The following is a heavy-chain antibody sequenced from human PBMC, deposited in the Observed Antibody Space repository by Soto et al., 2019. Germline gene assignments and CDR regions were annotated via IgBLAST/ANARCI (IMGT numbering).Heavy chain of an antibody. Sequence: SGPTLVNPTQTLTLTCTFSGFSLSTSGMCVSWIRQPPGKALEWLARIDWDDDKYYSTSLKTRLTISKDTSKNQVVLTMTNMDPVDTATYYCARILVPNYYEDPWGQGTLVTVSS. J-gene: IGHJ5*02. D-gene: IGHD3-22*01. CDR1: GFSLSTSGMC. CDR2: IDWDDDK. CDR3: ARILVPNYYEDP. V-gene: IGHV2-70*11.